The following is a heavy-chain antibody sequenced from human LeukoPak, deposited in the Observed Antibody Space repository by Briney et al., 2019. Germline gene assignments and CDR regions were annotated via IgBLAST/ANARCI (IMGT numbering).Heavy chain of an antibody. CDR3: ATAGRGSYWAPFDY. CDR2: ISPSGGST. J-gene: IGHJ4*02. V-gene: IGHV1-46*01. D-gene: IGHD1-26*01. Sequence: ASVKVSCKASGYTFTSHYMHWVRQAPDQGLEWMGIISPSGGSTSYAQNFRGRVTMTEDTSTDTAYMELSSLRSEDTAVYYCATAGRGSYWAPFDYWGQGTLVTVSS. CDR1: GYTFTSHY.